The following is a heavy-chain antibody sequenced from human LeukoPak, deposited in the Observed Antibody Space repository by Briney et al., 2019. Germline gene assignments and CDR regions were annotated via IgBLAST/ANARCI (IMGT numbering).Heavy chain of an antibody. CDR1: GFTFSGYA. J-gene: IGHJ4*02. D-gene: IGHD6-13*01. CDR3: ARIGSSWHFDY. V-gene: IGHV3-23*01. Sequence: GGSLRLSCAASGFTFSGYAMSWVRQAPGKGLEWVSAISGSGGSTYYADSVKGRFTISRDNSKNTLYLQMNSLRAEDTAVYFCARIGSSWHFDYWGQGTLVTVSS. CDR2: ISGSGGST.